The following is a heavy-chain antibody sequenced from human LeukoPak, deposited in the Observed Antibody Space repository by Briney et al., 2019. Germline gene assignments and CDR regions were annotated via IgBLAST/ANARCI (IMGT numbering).Heavy chain of an antibody. J-gene: IGHJ5*02. V-gene: IGHV1-2*02. D-gene: IGHD3-22*01. CDR3: ARMSYYDSSGDNWFDP. CDR2: INPNSGGT. CDR1: GYTFTGYY. Sequence: ASVKVSCKASGYTFTGYYMHWVRQAPGQGLEWMGWINPNSGGTNYAQKFQGRVTMTRDTSISTAYMELSRLRSDDTAVYYCARMSYYDSSGDNWFDPWGQGTLVTVSS.